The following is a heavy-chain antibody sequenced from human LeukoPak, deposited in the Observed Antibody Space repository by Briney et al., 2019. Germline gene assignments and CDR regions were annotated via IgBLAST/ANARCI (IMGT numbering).Heavy chain of an antibody. J-gene: IGHJ2*01. V-gene: IGHV4-4*02. CDR2: IYHSGST. Sequence: SGTLSLTCAVSGGSISSSNWWSWVRQPPGKGLEWIGEIYHSGSTNYNPSLKSRVTISVDKSKNQFSLKLSSVTAADTAVYYCARAVYSGGSCYSGVECWYFDLWGRGTLVTVSS. D-gene: IGHD2-15*01. CDR3: ARAVYSGGSCYSGVECWYFDL. CDR1: GGSISSSNW.